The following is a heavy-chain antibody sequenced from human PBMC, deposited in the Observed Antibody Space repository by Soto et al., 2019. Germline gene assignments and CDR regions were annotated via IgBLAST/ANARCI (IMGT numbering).Heavy chain of an antibody. D-gene: IGHD3-10*01. Sequence: GASVKVSCKVSGCTLTELSMHWVRQAPGKGLEWMGGFDPEDGETIYAQKFQGRVTMTEDTSTDTAYMELSSLRSEDTAVYYCATIMVRGVTRRYFDYWGQGTLVTVSS. J-gene: IGHJ4*02. CDR1: GCTLTELS. CDR2: FDPEDGET. V-gene: IGHV1-24*01. CDR3: ATIMVRGVTRRYFDY.